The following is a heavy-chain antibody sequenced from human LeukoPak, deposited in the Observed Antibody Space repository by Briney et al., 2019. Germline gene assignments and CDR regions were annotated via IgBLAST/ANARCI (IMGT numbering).Heavy chain of an antibody. D-gene: IGHD1-26*01. V-gene: IGHV1-46*01. CDR3: ARAVNSGSPIDAFDI. CDR2: INPSGGST. CDR1: GYTFTSYY. Sequence: ASVKVSCKASGYTFTSYYMHWVRQAPGQGLEWMGIINPSGGSTSYAQKFQGRVTMTRDTSTSTVYMELSRLRSDDTAVYYCARAVNSGSPIDAFDIWGQGTMVTVSS. J-gene: IGHJ3*02.